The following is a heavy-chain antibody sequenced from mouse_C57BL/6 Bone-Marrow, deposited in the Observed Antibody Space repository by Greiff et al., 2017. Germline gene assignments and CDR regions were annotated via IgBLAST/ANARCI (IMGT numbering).Heavy chain of an antibody. CDR2: IYPRSGTT. CDR3: ARNWASYYFDY. Sequence: VKLMESGAELARPGASVKLSCTASGYTFTSYGISWVKQRTGQGLEWIGEIYPRSGTTYYNEKFKGKATLTADKSSSTAYMELRSLTSEDSAVYFCARNWASYYFDYWGQGTTLTVSS. CDR1: GYTFTSYG. V-gene: IGHV1-81*01. D-gene: IGHD4-1*01. J-gene: IGHJ2*01.